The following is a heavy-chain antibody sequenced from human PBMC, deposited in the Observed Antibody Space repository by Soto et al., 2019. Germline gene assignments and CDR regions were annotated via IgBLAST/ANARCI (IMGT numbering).Heavy chain of an antibody. CDR3: ARGSGDGSSGDTAFDY. D-gene: IGHD3-22*01. CDR1: GGSISSGGYS. J-gene: IGHJ4*02. CDR2: IYHSGST. V-gene: IGHV4-30-2*01. Sequence: PSETLSLTCAVSGGSISSGGYSWSWIRQPPGKGLEWIGYIYHSGSTYYNPSLKSRVTISVDRSKNQFSLKLSSVTAADTAVYYCARGSGDGSSGDTAFDYWGQGTLVTVSS.